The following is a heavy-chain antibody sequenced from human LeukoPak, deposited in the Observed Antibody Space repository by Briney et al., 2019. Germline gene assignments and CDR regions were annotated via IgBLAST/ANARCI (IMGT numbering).Heavy chain of an antibody. CDR2: IRNDASKT. CDR3: AKRAGSAWSAGV. D-gene: IGHD3-10*01. Sequence: PGGSLRLSCAASGFGFSSFGMHWVRQAPDKGLDWVAYIRNDASKTYYAESVKGRSTVSRDNSKNMVFLQMNSLRSEDTALYYCAKRAGSAWSAGVWGQGTLVTVSS. V-gene: IGHV3-30*02. CDR1: GFGFSSFG. J-gene: IGHJ4*02.